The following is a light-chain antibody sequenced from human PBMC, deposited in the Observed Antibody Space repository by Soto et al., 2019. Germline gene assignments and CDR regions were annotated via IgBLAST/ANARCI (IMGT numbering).Light chain of an antibody. CDR1: QNIGTY. J-gene: IGKJ1*01. CDR3: QKYGNFWT. Sequence: IVLTQSPGTLSLSPGERATLSCRASQNIGTYLAWYQHKPGQAPSVLIFGASTRANGVPDRFSGSGSGTDFSLTIRRLEPDDFAVYYCQKYGNFWTFGQGTKVDIK. CDR2: GAS. V-gene: IGKV3-20*01.